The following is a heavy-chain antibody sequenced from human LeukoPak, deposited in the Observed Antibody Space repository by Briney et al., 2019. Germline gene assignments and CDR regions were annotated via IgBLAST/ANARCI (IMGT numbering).Heavy chain of an antibody. J-gene: IGHJ4*02. CDR2: ISAYNGNT. CDR1: GYTFTSYG. V-gene: IGHV1-18*01. D-gene: IGHD3-22*01. CDR3: ARASRYYDSSGYYPKPNLDY. Sequence: ASVKVSCXASGYTFTSYGISWVRQARGQGLEWMGWISAYNGNTNYAQKLQGRVTMTTDTSTSTAYMELRSLRSDDTAVYYCARASRYYDSSGYYPKPNLDYWGQGTLVTVSS.